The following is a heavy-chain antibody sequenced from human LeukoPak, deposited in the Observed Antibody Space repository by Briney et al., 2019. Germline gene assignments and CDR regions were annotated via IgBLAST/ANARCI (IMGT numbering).Heavy chain of an antibody. CDR2: INWNGGST. CDR1: GFTFDDYG. V-gene: IGHV3-20*04. Sequence: SGGSLRLSCAASGFTFDDYGMSWVRQAPGKGLEWVSGINWNGGSTGYADSVKGRFTISRDNAKNSLYLQMNSLRAEDTAVYYCARSRYIVVPWDYWGQGTLVTVSS. CDR3: ARSRYIVVPWDY. J-gene: IGHJ4*02. D-gene: IGHD2-2*01.